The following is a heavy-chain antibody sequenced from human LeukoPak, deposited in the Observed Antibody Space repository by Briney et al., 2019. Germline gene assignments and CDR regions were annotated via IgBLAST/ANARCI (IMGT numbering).Heavy chain of an antibody. CDR1: GFTFSSYA. CDR2: INDNGAGT. Sequence: GGSLRLSCAASGFTFSSYAMSWVRQAPGKGLKWVSTINDNGAGTYYADSVKGRFTISRDNSYNTVSLQMNSLRDEDTGVYYCAKSPSTGVVVPAVIQLYFDYWGQGTLVTVSS. J-gene: IGHJ4*02. CDR3: AKSPSTGVVVPAVIQLYFDY. V-gene: IGHV3-23*01. D-gene: IGHD2-2*01.